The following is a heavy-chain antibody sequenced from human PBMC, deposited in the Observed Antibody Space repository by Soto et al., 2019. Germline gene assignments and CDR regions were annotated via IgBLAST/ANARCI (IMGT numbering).Heavy chain of an antibody. D-gene: IGHD6-25*01. Sequence: QITLKESGPTLVKPTQTLTLTGTFSGFSLSTSGVAVGWIRQPPGKTLESLALISWDDDKRYSPSLKSRLTNTRDTSKHQVVLTVTNMDPVDTATYYCAHSAATAYLMSPFDYWGQGTLVTVSS. CDR1: GFSLSTSGVA. V-gene: IGHV2-5*02. J-gene: IGHJ4*02. CDR2: ISWDDDK. CDR3: AHSAATAYLMSPFDY.